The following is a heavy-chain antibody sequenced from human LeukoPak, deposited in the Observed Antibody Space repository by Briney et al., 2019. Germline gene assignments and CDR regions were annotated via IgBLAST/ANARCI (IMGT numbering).Heavy chain of an antibody. CDR2: IYSGGST. D-gene: IGHD1-20*01. J-gene: IGHJ4*02. V-gene: IGHV3-53*01. CDR3: ARVGYNWNYVDY. CDR1: GFTVSSNY. Sequence: GGSLRLSCAASGFTVSSNYMSWVRQAPGKGLEWVSVIYSGGSTYYADSVKGRFTISRDNSKNTLYLQMNGLRAEDTAVYYCARVGYNWNYVDYWGQGTLVTVSS.